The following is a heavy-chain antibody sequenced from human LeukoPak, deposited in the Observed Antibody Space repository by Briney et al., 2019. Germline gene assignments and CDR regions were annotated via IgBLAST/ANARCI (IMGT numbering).Heavy chain of an antibody. CDR3: VQEGPRGLAFDI. J-gene: IGHJ3*02. CDR2: ISSSSSYI. V-gene: IGHV3-21*01. Sequence: GALILSCAASGFTFSSYSMNWVRQAPGKGLEWVSSISSSSSYIYYADSVKGRFTISRDNAKNSLYLQMNSLRAEDTAVYYCVQEGPRGLAFDIWGQGTKVTVSS. CDR1: GFTFSSYS.